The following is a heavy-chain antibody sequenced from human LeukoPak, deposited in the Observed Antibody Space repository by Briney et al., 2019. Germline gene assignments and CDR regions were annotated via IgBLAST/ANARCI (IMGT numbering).Heavy chain of an antibody. D-gene: IGHD3-9*01. CDR3: VKDAARRLRYFDWLRGY. CDR1: GFTLTNAW. J-gene: IGHJ4*02. V-gene: IGHV3-64D*06. CDR2: ISSNGGST. Sequence: GGSLRLSCAASGFTLTNAWMNWVRQVPGKGLEYVSAISSNGGSTYYADSVKGRFTISRDNSKNTLYLQMSSLRAEDTAVYYCVKDAARRLRYFDWLRGYWGQGTLVTVSS.